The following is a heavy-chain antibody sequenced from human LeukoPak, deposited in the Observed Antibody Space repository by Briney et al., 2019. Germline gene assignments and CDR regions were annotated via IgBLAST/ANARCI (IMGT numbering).Heavy chain of an antibody. J-gene: IGHJ6*03. V-gene: IGHV3-30*04. CDR3: ARGQGYESYYYMDV. Sequence: PGRSLRLSCAASGFTFSTYAIHWVRQAPGKGLEWVAVISFDGVNTFYADSVKGRFTISRDNSNNTVYLQMNNLRPEGTAVFYCARGQGYESYYYMDVWGKGTTVSVSS. CDR2: ISFDGVNT. CDR1: GFTFSTYA. D-gene: IGHD2-2*01.